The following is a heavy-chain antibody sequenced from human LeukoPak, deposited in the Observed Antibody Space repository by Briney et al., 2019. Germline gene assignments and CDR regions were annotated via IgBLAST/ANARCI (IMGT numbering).Heavy chain of an antibody. CDR3: ATSFGYSGSYGDY. Sequence: ASVKVSCKVSGYTLTELSMHWVRQAPGKGLEWMGGFDPEDGETIYAQKFQGRVTMTEDTSTDTAYMELSSLRSGDTAVYYCATSFGYSGSYGDYWGQGTLVTVSS. CDR1: GYTLTELS. CDR2: FDPEDGET. D-gene: IGHD1-26*01. J-gene: IGHJ4*02. V-gene: IGHV1-24*01.